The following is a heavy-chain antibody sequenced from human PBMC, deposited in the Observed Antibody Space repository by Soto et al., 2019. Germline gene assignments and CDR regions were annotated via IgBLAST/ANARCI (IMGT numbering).Heavy chain of an antibody. CDR3: ARDRLYYYDSSGYYYYYYGMDV. Sequence: GGSLTLSCAASGFTFSSYAMHWVRQAPGKGLEWVAVISYDGGNKYYADSVKGRFTISRDNSKNTLYLQMNSLRAEDTAVYYCARDRLYYYDSSGYYYYYYGMDVXGQGTTVTVSS. J-gene: IGHJ6*02. CDR1: GFTFSSYA. D-gene: IGHD3-22*01. CDR2: ISYDGGNK. V-gene: IGHV3-30-3*01.